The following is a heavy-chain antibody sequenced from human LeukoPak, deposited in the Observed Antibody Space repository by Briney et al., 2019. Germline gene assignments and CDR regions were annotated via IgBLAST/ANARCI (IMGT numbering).Heavy chain of an antibody. J-gene: IGHJ4*02. V-gene: IGHV3-66*01. CDR1: GFTVSSNY. Sequence: QSGGSLRLSCAASGFTVSSNYMSWVRQAPGKGVAGVSVIYSGGSTYYADSVKGRFTISRDNSKNTLYLQMNSLRAEDTAVYYCARDMGSGSSYGDFDYWGQGTLVTVSS. D-gene: IGHD3-10*01. CDR3: ARDMGSGSSYGDFDY. CDR2: IYSGGST.